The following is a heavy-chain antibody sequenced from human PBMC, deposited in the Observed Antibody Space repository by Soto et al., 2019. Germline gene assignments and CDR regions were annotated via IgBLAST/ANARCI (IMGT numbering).Heavy chain of an antibody. CDR1: GFTFSSYS. J-gene: IGHJ5*02. Sequence: GGSLRLSCAASGFTFSSYSMNWVRQAPGKGLEWVSSISSSSSYIYYADSVKGRFTISRDNAKNSLYLQMNSLRAEDTAVYYCARDLSRNDFWSGPNWFDPWGQGTLVNVS. CDR2: ISSSSSYI. D-gene: IGHD3-3*01. CDR3: ARDLSRNDFWSGPNWFDP. V-gene: IGHV3-21*01.